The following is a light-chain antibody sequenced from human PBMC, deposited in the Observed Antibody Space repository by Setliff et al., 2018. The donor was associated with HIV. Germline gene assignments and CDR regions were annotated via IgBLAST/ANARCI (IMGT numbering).Light chain of an antibody. CDR1: SSNIGAVYD. Sequence: QSALTQPPSVSGAPGQGVTIACTGSSSNIGAVYDVHWYLQLPGTAPQLLISGNSNRPSGVPDRFSGSKSGTSASLGITGLRGEDEADYYCQSYDSSLSGYVCGTGTKVTVL. CDR3: QSYDSSLSGYV. V-gene: IGLV1-40*01. J-gene: IGLJ1*01. CDR2: GNS.